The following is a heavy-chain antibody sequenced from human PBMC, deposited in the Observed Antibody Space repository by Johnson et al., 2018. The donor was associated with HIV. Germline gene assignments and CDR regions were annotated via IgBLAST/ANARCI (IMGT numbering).Heavy chain of an antibody. CDR2: IYSGGAT. V-gene: IGHV3-53*01. CDR1: GFTVSSHY. J-gene: IGHJ3*02. Sequence: VQLVESGGGLIQPGGSLRLSCAASGFTVSSHYMSWVRQSPGKGLEWLSVIYSGGATYYADSVQGRFTVSRDSSKNTLYLQMTSLGAADTAMYYCARDEGPYGDHDAFDIWGQGTLVTVSS. D-gene: IGHD4-17*01. CDR3: ARDEGPYGDHDAFDI.